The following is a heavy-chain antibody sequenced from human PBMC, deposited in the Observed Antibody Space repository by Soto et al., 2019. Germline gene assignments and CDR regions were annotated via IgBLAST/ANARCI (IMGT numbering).Heavy chain of an antibody. CDR1: GGSISSSSYY. Sequence: SETLSPTCTVYGGSISSSSYYWGWIRQPPGKGLEWIGYIYYSGSTYYNPSLKSRVTISVDTSKNQFSLKLSSVTAADTAVYYCARGEIGYYDSSGYYNAFDIWGQGTMVTVSS. J-gene: IGHJ3*02. CDR3: ARGEIGYYDSSGYYNAFDI. V-gene: IGHV4-31*03. CDR2: IYYSGST. D-gene: IGHD3-22*01.